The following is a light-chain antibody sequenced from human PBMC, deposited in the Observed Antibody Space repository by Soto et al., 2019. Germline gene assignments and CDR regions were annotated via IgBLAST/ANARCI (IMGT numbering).Light chain of an antibody. Sequence: EIVMTQCPAPLSVSPGVRPTLSCRASQSIRNNLIWYQQKSGQPPRLLIYGASTRATGIPARFSGSGSGTDFTLTISSLQSQAFAVYYCQQYDNWPPYTFGQGTKVDI. CDR3: QQYDNWPPYT. CDR2: GAS. J-gene: IGKJ2*01. V-gene: IGKV3-15*01. CDR1: QSIRNN.